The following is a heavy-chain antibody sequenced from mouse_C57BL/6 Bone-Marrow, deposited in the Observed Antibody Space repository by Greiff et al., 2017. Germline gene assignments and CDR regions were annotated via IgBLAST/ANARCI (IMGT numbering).Heavy chain of an antibody. Sequence: DVMLVESGGGLVQPGESLKLSCESNEYEFPSHDMSWVRKTPEKRLELVAAINSDGGSTYYPDTMERRFIISRDNTKKTLYLQMSSLRSEDTALYYCASSYGYEDYYAMDYWGQGTSVTVSS. CDR1: EYEFPSHD. J-gene: IGHJ4*01. D-gene: IGHD2-2*01. CDR2: INSDGGST. V-gene: IGHV5-2*01. CDR3: ASSYGYEDYYAMDY.